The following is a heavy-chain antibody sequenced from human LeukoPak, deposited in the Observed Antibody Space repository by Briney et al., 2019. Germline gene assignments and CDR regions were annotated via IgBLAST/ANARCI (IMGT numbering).Heavy chain of an antibody. D-gene: IGHD3-22*01. Sequence: GGSLRLSCAASGFTFSSYSMNWVRQAPGKGLEWVSSITSSSSYIYYADSVKGRFTISRDNAKNSLYLQMNSLRAEDTAVYYCARGTMKYRAFDIWGQGTMVTVS. J-gene: IGHJ3*02. CDR1: GFTFSSYS. CDR2: ITSSSSYI. CDR3: ARGTMKYRAFDI. V-gene: IGHV3-21*01.